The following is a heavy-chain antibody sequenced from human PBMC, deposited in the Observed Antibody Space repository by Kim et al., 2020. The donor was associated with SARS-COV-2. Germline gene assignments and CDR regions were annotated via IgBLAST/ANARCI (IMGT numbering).Heavy chain of an antibody. CDR1: GGSITNYY. J-gene: IGHJ4*02. Sequence: SETLSLTCTVSGGSITNYYWNWIRQPVGESLEWIGRIYTNGTTNYNPSLQSRLTMSVDTSKNQFSLRLTSVTAADTAVYYCARGFGVVHMHFDNWGPGT. V-gene: IGHV4-4*07. CDR3: ARGFGVVHMHFDN. D-gene: IGHD3-16*01. CDR2: IYTNGTT.